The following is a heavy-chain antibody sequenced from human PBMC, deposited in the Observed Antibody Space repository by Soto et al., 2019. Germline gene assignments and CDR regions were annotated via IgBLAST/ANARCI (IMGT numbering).Heavy chain of an antibody. CDR1: GFTFSSYS. Sequence: EVQLVESGGGLVKPGGSLRLSCAASGFTFSSYSMNWVRQAPGKGLEWVSSISSSSSYIYYADSVKGRFTISRDNAKNSRYLQMNSLRAEDTAVYYCVRGVVPGYFDYWGQGTLVTVSS. D-gene: IGHD2-15*01. CDR3: VRGVVPGYFDY. CDR2: ISSSSSYI. J-gene: IGHJ4*02. V-gene: IGHV3-21*01.